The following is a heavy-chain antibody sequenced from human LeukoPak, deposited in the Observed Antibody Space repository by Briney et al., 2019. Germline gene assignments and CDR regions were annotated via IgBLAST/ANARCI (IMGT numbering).Heavy chain of an antibody. Sequence: GGSLRLSCAASGFTFSSYAMHWVRQAPGKGLEYVSAISSNGGSTYYANSVKGRFTISRDNSKNTLYLQMNSLRAEDTAVYYCAREDSEAFDYWGQGTLVTVSS. D-gene: IGHD1-26*01. CDR3: AREDSEAFDY. CDR2: ISSNGGST. V-gene: IGHV3-64*01. J-gene: IGHJ4*02. CDR1: GFTFSSYA.